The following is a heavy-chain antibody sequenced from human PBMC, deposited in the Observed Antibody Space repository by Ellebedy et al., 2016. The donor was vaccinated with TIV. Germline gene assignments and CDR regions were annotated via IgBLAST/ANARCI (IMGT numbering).Heavy chain of an antibody. Sequence: PGGSLRLSCTGSGFIFYTYGMHWVRQAPGKGLEWVAVISADGATNYHADSAKGRFTISRDNSKNTLFLQMNNLRVEDTAMYYCARDDALDGGYLDSWGQGTLVTVSS. D-gene: IGHD3-16*01. CDR3: ARDDALDGGYLDS. J-gene: IGHJ4*02. CDR2: ISADGATN. CDR1: GFIFYTYG. V-gene: IGHV3-30*03.